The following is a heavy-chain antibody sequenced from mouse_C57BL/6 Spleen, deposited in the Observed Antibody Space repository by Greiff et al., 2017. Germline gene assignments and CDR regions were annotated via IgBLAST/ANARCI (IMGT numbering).Heavy chain of an antibody. CDR2: ISGGGGNT. CDR1: GFTFSSYT. D-gene: IGHD2-3*01. Sequence: DVKLVESGGGLVKPGGSLKLSCAASGFTFSSYTMSWVRQTPEKRLEWVATISGGGGNTYYPDSVKGRFTISRDNAKNTLYLQMSSLRSEDTALYYCARDDGYYDYWGQGTTLTVSS. V-gene: IGHV5-9*01. J-gene: IGHJ2*01. CDR3: ARDDGYYDY.